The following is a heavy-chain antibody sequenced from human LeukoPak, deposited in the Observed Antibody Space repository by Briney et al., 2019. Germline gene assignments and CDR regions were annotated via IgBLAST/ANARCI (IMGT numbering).Heavy chain of an antibody. D-gene: IGHD6-13*01. CDR2: IYYSGST. J-gene: IGHJ4*02. CDR1: GGSISSHY. Sequence: SETLSLTCTVSGGSISSHYWSWIRQPPGKGLEWIGYIYYSGSTNYNPSLKSRVTISVDTSKNQFSLKLSSVTAADTAVYYCARIGSGWSFDYWGQGTLVTVSS. V-gene: IGHV4-59*11. CDR3: ARIGSGWSFDY.